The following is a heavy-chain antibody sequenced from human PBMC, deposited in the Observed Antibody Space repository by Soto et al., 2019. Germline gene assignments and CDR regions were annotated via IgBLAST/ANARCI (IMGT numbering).Heavy chain of an antibody. V-gene: IGHV3-21*01. Sequence: GESLRLSCAASGFTFSSYSMNWVRRAPGKGLEWVSSISSSSSSIYYADSVKGRFTISRDNAKNSLYLQMNSLRAEDTAVYYCARYSSVDSSGFDPWGQGTLVTVSS. D-gene: IGHD6-25*01. CDR3: ARYSSVDSSGFDP. J-gene: IGHJ5*02. CDR1: GFTFSSYS. CDR2: ISSSSSSI.